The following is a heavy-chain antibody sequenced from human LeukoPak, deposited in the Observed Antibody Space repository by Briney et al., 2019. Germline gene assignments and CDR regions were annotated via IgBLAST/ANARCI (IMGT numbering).Heavy chain of an antibody. D-gene: IGHD2-15*01. Sequence: ASVRVSCKRCGYTFCGHYMHWVRQAPGQGLEWMGRINPNNGDTNYAQNFQGRVTMTRATSTSTAYMELSRLRSDDTAVYYCARNYCSGGSCGSFDIWGQGTMVTVSS. CDR2: INPNNGDT. CDR3: ARNYCSGGSCGSFDI. J-gene: IGHJ3*02. V-gene: IGHV1-2*06. CDR1: GYTFCGHY.